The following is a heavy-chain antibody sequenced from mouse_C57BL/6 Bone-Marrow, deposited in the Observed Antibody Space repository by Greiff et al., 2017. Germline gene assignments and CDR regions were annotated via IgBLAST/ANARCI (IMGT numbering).Heavy chain of an antibody. CDR3: ARSYYDYDGYYAMDY. V-gene: IGHV2-9-1*01. J-gene: IGHJ4*01. CDR1: GFSLTSYA. CDR2: IWTGGGT. D-gene: IGHD2-4*01. Sequence: QVQLKESGPGLVAPSQSLSITCTVSGFSLTSYAISWVRQPPGKGLEWLGVIWTGGGTNYNSALNSRLAISKDNSKSKVFLKMNSLQTDDTARYYWARSYYDYDGYYAMDYWGQGTSVTVSS.